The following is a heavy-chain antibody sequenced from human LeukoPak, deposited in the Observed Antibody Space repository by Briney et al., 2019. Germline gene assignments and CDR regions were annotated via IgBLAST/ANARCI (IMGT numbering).Heavy chain of an antibody. CDR2: VNTQGTYT. CDR3: VIDLGDYNDF. CDR1: GITFSNYW. D-gene: IGHD2-15*01. Sequence: PGGSLRLSCVVSGITFSNYWMHWVRQDPGRGLLWVSRVNTQGTYTNYADSVKGRFTFSRDNAKNTLYLQMSSLRADDTAVYYCVIDLGDYNDFWGQGTLVSVSS. V-gene: IGHV3-74*01. J-gene: IGHJ4*02.